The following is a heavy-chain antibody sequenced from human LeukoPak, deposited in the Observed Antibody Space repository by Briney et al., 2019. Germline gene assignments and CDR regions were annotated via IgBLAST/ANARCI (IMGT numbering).Heavy chain of an antibody. V-gene: IGHV3-30*02. CDR3: AKDSGYGAFDN. Sequence: PGGSLRLSCIASGFTFRSYGMHWVRQAPGRGLKWVAFIRYDTAYRYYEDSVKGRFTISNDNSKNTLSLEMNSLRLEDTAVYYCAKDSGYGAFDNWGQGTLVTVSS. D-gene: IGHD3-9*01. CDR2: IRYDTAYR. J-gene: IGHJ4*02. CDR1: GFTFRSYG.